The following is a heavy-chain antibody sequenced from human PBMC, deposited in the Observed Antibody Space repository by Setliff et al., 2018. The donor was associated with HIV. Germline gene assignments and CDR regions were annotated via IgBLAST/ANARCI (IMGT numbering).Heavy chain of an antibody. V-gene: IGHV3-15*01. D-gene: IGHD2-2*03. Sequence: GGSLTLSCAMSGLSITNAWMSWVRQAPGRGLEWVGRIKSQNNGGTIDFAPPVKGRFIMSRDDSEATVHLKMNSLRTEDTAVHYCATIGYCSGTTCRSSFDIWGQGTMVTVSS. CDR3: ATIGYCSGTTCRSSFDI. CDR2: IKSQNNGGTI. J-gene: IGHJ3*02. CDR1: GLSITNAW.